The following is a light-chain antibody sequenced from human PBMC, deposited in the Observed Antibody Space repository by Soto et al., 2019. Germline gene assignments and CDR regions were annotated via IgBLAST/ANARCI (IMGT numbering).Light chain of an antibody. V-gene: IGKV3-20*01. Sequence: EIVLTQSPGTLSLSPGERATLSCRASQSVSSSYLAWYQQKPGQAPRLLIYGASSRAAGIPDRFSGSGPGTDFTLTISRLEPEDFAVYSCQQDGSSPRTFGQG. CDR2: GAS. CDR1: QSVSSSY. J-gene: IGKJ1*01. CDR3: QQDGSSPRT.